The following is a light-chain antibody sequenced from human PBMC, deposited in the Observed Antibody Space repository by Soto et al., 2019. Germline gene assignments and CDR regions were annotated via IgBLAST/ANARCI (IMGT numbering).Light chain of an antibody. CDR2: DAS. J-gene: IGKJ5*01. Sequence: EIVLTQSPATLSLSPGERATLSCRASQSVSRYLAWYQQKPGQAPRLLIYDASNRATGIPARFSGSGSGTDFTLTISSLEPGDFAVYYCQQRSNWPITVGQGTRLESK. V-gene: IGKV3-11*01. CDR1: QSVSRY. CDR3: QQRSNWPIT.